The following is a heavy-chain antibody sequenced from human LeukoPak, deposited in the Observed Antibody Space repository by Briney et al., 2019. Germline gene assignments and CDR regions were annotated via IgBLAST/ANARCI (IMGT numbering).Heavy chain of an antibody. CDR2: IIPNSGDT. V-gene: IGHV1-2*02. J-gene: IGHJ4*02. D-gene: IGHD2-15*01. Sequence: ASVKVSCKASGYTFTGYSMHWVRQAPGQGLEWMGWIIPNSGDTNYAQKFQGRVTMTRDTSISTAYMDLSRLKSDDTAVYYCVRSNVVGVTSPWYFDYWGQGTLVTASS. CDR3: VRSNVVGVTSPWYFDY. CDR1: GYTFTGYS.